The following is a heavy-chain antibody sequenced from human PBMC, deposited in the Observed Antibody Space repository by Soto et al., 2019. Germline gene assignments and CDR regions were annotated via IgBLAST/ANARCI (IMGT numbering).Heavy chain of an antibody. D-gene: IGHD2-15*01. Sequence: PSEPLAHTCTVSGGSVSNNSYSWGWIRQSPGKGLEWIGTIYSSENTYYNPSLLSRVTISVDTSKNQFSLKLSSVTAADTAVYYCATVLAAISWGQGNLVXVSS. V-gene: IGHV4-39*07. CDR2: IYSSENT. CDR1: GGSVSNNSYS. J-gene: IGHJ4*02. CDR3: ATVLAAIS.